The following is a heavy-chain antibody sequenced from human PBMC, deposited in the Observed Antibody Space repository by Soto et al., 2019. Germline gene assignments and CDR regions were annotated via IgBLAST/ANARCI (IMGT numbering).Heavy chain of an antibody. Sequence: GGSLRLSCAASGFTFSSYAMSWVRQAPGKGLEWVSAISGSGGSTYYADSVKGRFTISRDNSKNTLYLQMNSLRAEDTAVYYCARMKSGYDYHFDYWGQGTLVTVSS. CDR2: ISGSGGST. CDR1: GFTFSSYA. D-gene: IGHD5-12*01. J-gene: IGHJ4*02. V-gene: IGHV3-23*01. CDR3: ARMKSGYDYHFDY.